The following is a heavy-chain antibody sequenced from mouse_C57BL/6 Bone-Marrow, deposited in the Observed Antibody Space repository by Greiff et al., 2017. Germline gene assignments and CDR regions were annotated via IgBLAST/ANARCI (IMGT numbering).Heavy chain of an antibody. V-gene: IGHV14-4*01. J-gene: IGHJ2*01. CDR2: IDPENGDT. CDR1: GFNIKDDY. D-gene: IGHD1-2*01. Sequence: EVQLQQSGAELVRPGASVKLSCTASGFNIKDDYMHWVKQRPEQGLEWIGWIDPENGDTEYASQFQGKATITAASSSNPAYLQVSSVTSEDTAVYYCTTVNTTGYWGQGTTLTVSS. CDR3: TTVNTTGY.